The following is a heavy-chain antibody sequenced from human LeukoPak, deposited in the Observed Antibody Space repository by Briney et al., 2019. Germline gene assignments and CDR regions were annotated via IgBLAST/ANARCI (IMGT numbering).Heavy chain of an antibody. V-gene: IGHV3-30*02. D-gene: IGHD3-22*01. CDR2: IRYDGSNK. CDR1: GFTFSSYG. CDR3: AKDNGPDYYDSSGYYDPYYMDV. J-gene: IGHJ6*03. Sequence: GGSLRLSCAASGFTFSSYGMHWVRQAPGKGLEWVAFIRYDGSNKYYADSVKGRFTISRDNSKNTLYLQMNSLRAEDTAVYYCAKDNGPDYYDSSGYYDPYYMDVWGKGTTVTVSS.